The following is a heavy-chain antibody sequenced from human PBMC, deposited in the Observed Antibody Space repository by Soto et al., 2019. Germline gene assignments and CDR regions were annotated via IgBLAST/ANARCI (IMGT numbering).Heavy chain of an antibody. CDR1: GFTFSSYA. D-gene: IGHD6-19*01. Sequence: GGSLRLSCAASGFTFSSYAMHWVRQAPGKGLEWVAVISYDGSNKYYADSVKGRFTISRDNSKNTLYLQMNSLRAEDTAVYYCARDLVDSGWYENPGPRPGFDPWGQGTLVTVSS. CDR3: ARDLVDSGWYENPGPRPGFDP. J-gene: IGHJ5*02. V-gene: IGHV3-30-3*01. CDR2: ISYDGSNK.